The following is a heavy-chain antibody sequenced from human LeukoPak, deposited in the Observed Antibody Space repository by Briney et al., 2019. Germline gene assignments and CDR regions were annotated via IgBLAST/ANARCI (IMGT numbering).Heavy chain of an antibody. CDR2: ISAYNGNT. V-gene: IGHV1-18*01. CDR1: GYTFTSYG. CDR3: ARGGRYDFWSGPPKTY. J-gene: IGHJ4*02. Sequence: ASVKVSCKASGYTFTSYGISWVRQAPGQGLEWMRWISAYNGNTNYAQKRQGRVTMTTDTSTSTAYMELRSLRSDGTAVYYCARGGRYDFWSGPPKTYWGQGTLVTVSS. D-gene: IGHD3-3*01.